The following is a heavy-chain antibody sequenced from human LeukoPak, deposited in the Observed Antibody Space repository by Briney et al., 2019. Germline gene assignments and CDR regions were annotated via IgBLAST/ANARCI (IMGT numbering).Heavy chain of an antibody. J-gene: IGHJ4*02. CDR3: ARGRGGYNSGLDY. V-gene: IGHV4-38-2*02. D-gene: IGHD5-24*01. Sequence: SETLSLTCTVSGYSISSGYYWGWIRQPPGKGLEWIGSIYHSGSTYYNPSLKSRVTISVDTSKNQFSLKLSSVTAADTAVYYCARGRGGYNSGLDYWGQGTLVTVSS. CDR1: GYSISSGYY. CDR2: IYHSGST.